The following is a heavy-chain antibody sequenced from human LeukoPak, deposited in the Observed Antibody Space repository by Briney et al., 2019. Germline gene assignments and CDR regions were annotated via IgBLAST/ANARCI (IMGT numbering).Heavy chain of an antibody. CDR3: ARVAYQLLSWFDP. CDR1: GFTFSSYW. V-gene: IGHV3-7*01. D-gene: IGHD2-2*01. J-gene: IGHJ5*02. CDR2: IKQDGSEK. Sequence: GGSLRLSCAASGFTFSSYWMSWVRQAPGKGLEWVANIKQDGSEKYYVDSVKGRFTISRDNAKNSLYLQMNSLRAEDTAVYYCARVAYQLLSWFDPWGRGTLVTVSS.